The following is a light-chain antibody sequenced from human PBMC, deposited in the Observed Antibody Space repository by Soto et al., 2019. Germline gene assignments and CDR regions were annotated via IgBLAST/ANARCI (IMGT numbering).Light chain of an antibody. CDR2: GAS. Sequence: EIVMTQSPATLSVSPGARAPLSCRASQSVSSNLAWYQQKPGQAPRLLIYGASTRATGIPARFSGSGSGTEFTLTISSLQSEDFAVYYCQQYNNWWTFGQGTKVDIK. CDR1: QSVSSN. V-gene: IGKV3-15*01. CDR3: QQYNNWWT. J-gene: IGKJ1*01.